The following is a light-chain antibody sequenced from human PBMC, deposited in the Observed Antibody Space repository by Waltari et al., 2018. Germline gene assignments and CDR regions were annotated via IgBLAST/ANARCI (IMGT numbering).Light chain of an antibody. CDR2: DVS. J-gene: IGLJ3*02. Sequence: QSALTQPRSVSGSPGQSVTISCTGTSRDVASHDWVPWYQHHPGKAPKLMIYDVSERPSGVPDRFSGSQSGNTASLIISGLQADDEADYYCCSCAGTDTFWVFGGGTKLTVL. V-gene: IGLV2-11*01. CDR3: CSCAGTDTFWV. CDR1: SRDVASHDW.